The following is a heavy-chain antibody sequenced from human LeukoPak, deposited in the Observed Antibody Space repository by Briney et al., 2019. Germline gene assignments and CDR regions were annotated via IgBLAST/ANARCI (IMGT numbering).Heavy chain of an antibody. J-gene: IGHJ6*03. Sequence: SVKVSCKASGGTFSSYAISWVRQAPGQGLEWMGGIIPILDTANYAQRFQGRVTITADESTSTAYMELSSLRSEDTAVYYCARSSRTYYYYYMDVWGKGTTVKISS. CDR3: ARSSRTYYYYYMDV. CDR2: IIPILDTA. CDR1: GGTFSSYA. D-gene: IGHD1-26*01. V-gene: IGHV1-69*13.